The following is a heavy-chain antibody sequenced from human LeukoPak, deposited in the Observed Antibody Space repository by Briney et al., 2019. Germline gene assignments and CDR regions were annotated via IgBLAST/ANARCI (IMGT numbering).Heavy chain of an antibody. CDR3: ARYYCSSTSCYDSDAFDI. V-gene: IGHV4-39*01. J-gene: IGHJ3*02. CDR1: GGSISSSSYY. D-gene: IGHD2-2*01. CDR2: IYYSGST. Sequence: PSETLSLTCTVSGGSISSSSYYWGWIRQPPGKGLEWIGSIYYSGSTYYSPSLKSRVTISVDTSKNQFSLKLSSVTAADTAVYYCARYYCSSTSCYDSDAFDIWGQGTMVTVSS.